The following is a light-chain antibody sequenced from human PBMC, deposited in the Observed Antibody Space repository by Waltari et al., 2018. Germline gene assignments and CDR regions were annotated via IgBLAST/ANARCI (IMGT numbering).Light chain of an antibody. Sequence: QSVLTQPASVSGSPGQSITISCTGTSRDVGGYNYVSWHQQHPGKAPTLMIYDVTKRPSGVSNRFSGSKSGNTASLTISGLQAEDEADYYCSSYSSSSTLLFGGGTKLTVL. CDR3: SSYSSSSTLL. J-gene: IGLJ2*01. V-gene: IGLV2-14*03. CDR2: DVT. CDR1: SRDVGGYNY.